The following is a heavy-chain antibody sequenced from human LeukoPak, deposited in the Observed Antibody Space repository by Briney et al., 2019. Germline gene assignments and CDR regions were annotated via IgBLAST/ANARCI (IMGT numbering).Heavy chain of an antibody. D-gene: IGHD3-16*01. Sequence: PGGSLRLSCAASGLTFSSYAMSWVRQAPGKGLEWVSGISDGAGSTYYADSVKGRFTISRHNSKNTLYLQMNSLRAEDTALYYCAKHYGGGSPGDVFDYWGQGTLVTVSS. CDR2: ISDGAGST. J-gene: IGHJ4*02. CDR1: GLTFSSYA. V-gene: IGHV3-23*01. CDR3: AKHYGGGSPGDVFDY.